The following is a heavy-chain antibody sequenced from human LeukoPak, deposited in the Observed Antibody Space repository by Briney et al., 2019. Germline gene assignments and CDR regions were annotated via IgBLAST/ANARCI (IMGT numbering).Heavy chain of an antibody. D-gene: IGHD1-7*01. CDR1: GFTFSSNW. V-gene: IGHV3-74*01. CDR3: ARKAQYNGHYPLDY. J-gene: IGHJ4*02. CDR2: INEDGSTT. Sequence: PGGSLRLSCEASGFTFSSNWMHWVRQAPGKGLVWVSRINEDGSTTNYADSVKGRFTISRDNAKNTLYLQMNSLRAEDTALYFCARKAQYNGHYPLDYWGQGTLVTVSS.